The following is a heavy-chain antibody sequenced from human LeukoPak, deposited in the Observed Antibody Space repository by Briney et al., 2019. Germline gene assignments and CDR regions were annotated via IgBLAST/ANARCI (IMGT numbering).Heavy chain of an antibody. V-gene: IGHV3-30*04. D-gene: IGHD3-9*01. J-gene: IGHJ4*02. CDR3: ARVHDTTGYFHFFDS. CDR2: ISYHGSDE. CDR1: GFTFNTYP. Sequence: GGSLRLSCEASGFTFNTYPMHRVRQAPDKGLEWVAMISYHGSDEYYADSVKGRFTISRDNSKNTLYLQMNNPRVEDTAMYYCARVHDTTGYFHFFDSWGQGTLVTVSS.